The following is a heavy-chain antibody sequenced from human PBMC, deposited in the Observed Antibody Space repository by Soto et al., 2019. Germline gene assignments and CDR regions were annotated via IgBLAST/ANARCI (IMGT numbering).Heavy chain of an antibody. V-gene: IGHV1-46*01. CDR3: ARDLGGGNSVYYYYGMDV. D-gene: IGHD2-21*02. CDR2: INPSGGST. CDR1: GYTFTSYY. Sequence: ASVKVSCKASGYTFTSYYMHWVRQAPGQGLEWMGIINPSGGSTSYAQKFQGRVTMTRDTSTSTVYMELSSLRSEDTAVYYCARDLGGGNSVYYYYGMDVWGLGTTVTVSS. J-gene: IGHJ6*02.